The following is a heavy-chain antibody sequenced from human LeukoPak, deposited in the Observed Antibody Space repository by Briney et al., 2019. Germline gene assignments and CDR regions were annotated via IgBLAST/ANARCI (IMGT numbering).Heavy chain of an antibody. CDR2: ISDDGSTK. CDR1: GFTFSSHG. Sequence: GGPLRLSCAASGFTFSSHGMQWVRQAPGQGLEWMAVISDDGSTKYYADSVKGRFTISRDTSKSTLYLQMNSLRAEDTAVYYCAKESGSRSYGAYFPHWGQGTLVTVSS. V-gene: IGHV3-30*18. CDR3: AKESGSRSYGAYFPH. D-gene: IGHD6-13*01. J-gene: IGHJ1*01.